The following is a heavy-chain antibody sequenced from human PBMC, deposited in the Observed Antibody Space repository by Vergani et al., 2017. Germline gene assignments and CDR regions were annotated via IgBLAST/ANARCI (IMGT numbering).Heavy chain of an antibody. V-gene: IGHV7-4-1*01. CDR1: GYSFNNYA. D-gene: IGHD6-19*01. CDR2: INPTTGNP. CDR3: ARAKRGRLAVGATDS. Sequence: QEQLVQSGSELKKPGASVKVSCKASGYSFNNYAIHWVRQAPGQGLEWMGWINPTTGNPTYARAFTGRFVFSLDPSISTAYLQIGSLKAEATAVYFCARAKRGRLAVGATDSWGQGTLLTVSS. J-gene: IGHJ4*02.